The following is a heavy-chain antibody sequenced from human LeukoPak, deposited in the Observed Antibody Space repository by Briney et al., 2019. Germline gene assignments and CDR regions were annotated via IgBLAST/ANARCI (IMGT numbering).Heavy chain of an antibody. CDR2: IYYSGST. V-gene: IGHV4-59*08. D-gene: IGHD4/OR15-4a*01. CDR3: ARHGFTDYSPPYNWFDP. Sequence: SETLSLTCTVSGGSISSYYWSWIGQPPGKGLEWIGYIYYSGSTNYNPSLKSRVTISVDTSKNQFSLKLSSVTAADTAVYYCARHGFTDYSPPYNWFDPWGQGTLVTVSS. J-gene: IGHJ5*02. CDR1: GGSISSYY.